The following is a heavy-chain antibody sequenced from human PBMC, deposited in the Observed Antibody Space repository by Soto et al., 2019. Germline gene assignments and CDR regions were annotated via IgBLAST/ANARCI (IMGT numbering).Heavy chain of an antibody. Sequence: QVQLVESGGGVVQPGRSLRLSCAASGFTLSRYGMHWVRQAPGKGLEWVAVISFEGNTQYYADSVKGRFTISRDNSKDTLSLQIHRLRPEDTAVYYCARGVEHQLLSRDYFYGMDVWGQGTTVSVSS. CDR3: ARGVEHQLLSRDYFYGMDV. D-gene: IGHD1-1*01. CDR2: ISFEGNTQ. V-gene: IGHV3-30*05. CDR1: GFTLSRYG. J-gene: IGHJ6*02.